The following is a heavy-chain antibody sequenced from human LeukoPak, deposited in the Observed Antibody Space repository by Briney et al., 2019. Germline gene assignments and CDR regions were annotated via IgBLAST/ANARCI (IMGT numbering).Heavy chain of an antibody. Sequence: GGSLRLSCTASGFTFGDYAMSWFRQAPGKGLEWVGFIRSKAYGGTTEYAASVKGRFTISRDDSKSIAYLQMNSLKTEDTAVYYCTRVRAYCGGDCYDYYYYYGMDVWGQGTTVTVSS. V-gene: IGHV3-49*03. CDR2: IRSKAYGGTT. CDR1: GFTFGDYA. J-gene: IGHJ6*02. D-gene: IGHD2-21*02. CDR3: TRVRAYCGGDCYDYYYYYGMDV.